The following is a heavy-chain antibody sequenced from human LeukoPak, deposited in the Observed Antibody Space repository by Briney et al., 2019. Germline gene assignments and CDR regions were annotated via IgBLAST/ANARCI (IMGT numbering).Heavy chain of an antibody. CDR3: AKDKTLRGEFYYMDV. D-gene: IGHD3-10*01. CDR1: EFSVGSNY. J-gene: IGHJ6*03. Sequence: GGSLRLSCAASEFSVGSNYMSWVRQAPGKGLEWVSAISGSGGSTYYADSVKGRFTISRDNSKNTLYLQMNSLRAEDTAVYYCAKDKTLRGEFYYMDVWGKGTTVTVSS. V-gene: IGHV3-23*01. CDR2: ISGSGGST.